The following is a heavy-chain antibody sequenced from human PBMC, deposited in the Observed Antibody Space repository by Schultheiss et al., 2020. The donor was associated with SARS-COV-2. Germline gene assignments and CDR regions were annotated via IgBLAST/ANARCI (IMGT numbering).Heavy chain of an antibody. Sequence: SQTLSLTCTVSGGSISSYYWSWIRQPAGKGLEWIGRISTSGSTNYNPSLKSRVTISVDTSKNQFSLKLSSVTAADTAVYYCARWVVRQWLVPDDYWGQGTLVTVSS. J-gene: IGHJ4*02. D-gene: IGHD6-19*01. CDR2: ISTSGST. CDR1: GGSISSYY. V-gene: IGHV4-4*07. CDR3: ARWVVRQWLVPDDY.